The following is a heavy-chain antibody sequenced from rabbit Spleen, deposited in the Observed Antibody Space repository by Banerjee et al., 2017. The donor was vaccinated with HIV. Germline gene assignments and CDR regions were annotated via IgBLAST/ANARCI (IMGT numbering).Heavy chain of an antibody. CDR3: ARDTSSSFSSYGMDL. D-gene: IGHD1-1*01. V-gene: IGHV1S45*01. CDR1: GFSFSSNW. J-gene: IGHJ6*01. Sequence: EQLVESGGGLVKPEGSLKLSCTASGFSFSSNWICWVRLAPGKGLEWIACIDTNDGDTDYANWPKGRFTISKSSSTTVTLQMTSLTAADTATYFCARDTSSSFSSYGMDLWAKAPWSPS. CDR2: IDTNDGDT.